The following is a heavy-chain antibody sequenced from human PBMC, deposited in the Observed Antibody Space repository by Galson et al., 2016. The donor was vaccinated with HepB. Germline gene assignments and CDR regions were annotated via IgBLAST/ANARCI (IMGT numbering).Heavy chain of an antibody. CDR1: GGSISSSYW. J-gene: IGHJ5*02. D-gene: IGHD6-6*01. CDR2: VYHGGRT. Sequence: SETLSLTCAVSGGSISSSYWWSWVRQPPGKGLEWIGEVYHGGRTNYNPSLKSRVPISVDQSKNQFSLELESVTAADTAVYYCAREILPGSSSSGFDPWGQGTLITVSS. CDR3: AREILPGSSSSGFDP. V-gene: IGHV4-4*02.